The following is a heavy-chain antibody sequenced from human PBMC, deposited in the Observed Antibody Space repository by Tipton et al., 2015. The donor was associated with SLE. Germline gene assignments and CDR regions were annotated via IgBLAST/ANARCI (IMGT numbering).Heavy chain of an antibody. CDR1: GGSISTSSHY. V-gene: IGHV4-39*07. CDR3: ALDGGTGSAFDY. Sequence: PGLVKPSETLSLTCSVSGGSISTSSHYWGWIRQPPGKGLEWIGSISYSGTTFYNPSLKSRVTISADTSKNQFSLKLRSVTAADTAVYYCALDGGTGSAFDYWGQGTLVTVSS. J-gene: IGHJ4*02. D-gene: IGHD1-1*01. CDR2: ISYSGTT.